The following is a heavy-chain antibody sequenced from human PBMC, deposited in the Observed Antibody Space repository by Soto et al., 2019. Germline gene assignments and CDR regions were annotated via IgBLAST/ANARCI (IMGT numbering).Heavy chain of an antibody. J-gene: IGHJ4*02. Sequence: ASLKVSCKASGYTFTSYDINWARQATGQGLEWMGWMNPNSGNTGYAQKFQGRVTMTRNTSISTAYMELSSLRSEGTAVYYCARSLGGTRKYYDILTRYFNYWRQGTLDPV. D-gene: IGHD3-9*01. CDR2: MNPNSGNT. CDR1: GYTFTSYD. CDR3: ARSLGGTRKYYDILTRYFNY. V-gene: IGHV1-8*01.